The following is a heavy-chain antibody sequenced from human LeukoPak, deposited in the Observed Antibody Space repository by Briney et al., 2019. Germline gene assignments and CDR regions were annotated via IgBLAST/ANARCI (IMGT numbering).Heavy chain of an antibody. J-gene: IGHJ6*03. V-gene: IGHV1-2*02. CDR1: GYTFTGYY. CDR2: INPNSGGT. Sequence: GASVKVSCKDSGYTFTGYYMHWVRQAPGQGLEWMGWINPNSGGTNYAQKFQGRVTMTRDTSISTAYMELSRLRSDDTAVYYCARAGRRAGGYYYYMDVWGKGTTVTVSS. CDR3: ARAGRRAGGYYYYMDV. D-gene: IGHD3-16*01.